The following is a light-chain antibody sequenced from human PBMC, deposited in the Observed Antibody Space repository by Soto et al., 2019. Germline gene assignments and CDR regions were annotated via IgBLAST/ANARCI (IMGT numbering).Light chain of an antibody. CDR3: CSYAGSYTWM. CDR1: NSDVGAYNY. CDR2: DVN. V-gene: IGLV2-11*01. J-gene: IGLJ3*02. Sequence: QSALTQPRSVSGSPGQSVTISCSGANSDVGAYNYVSWYQHHPGKGPKLMIYDVNKRPSGVPDRFSGSESGNTASLTISGLQAEDEDDYYCCSYAGSYTWMFGGGTKLTVL.